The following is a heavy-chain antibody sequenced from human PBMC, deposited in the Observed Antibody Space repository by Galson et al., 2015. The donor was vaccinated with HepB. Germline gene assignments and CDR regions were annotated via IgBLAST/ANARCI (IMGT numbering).Heavy chain of an antibody. CDR3: ARARGWGSGYYDGMDG. Sequence: SLRLSCAASGFTFSSFRMSWVRQAPGKGLEWVANIKQDGSEKYYVDSVKGRFTISRDNAKNSLYLQMNSLRAEDTAVYYCARARGWGSGYYDGMDGWGQGTTVTVSS. CDR2: IKQDGSEK. J-gene: IGHJ6*02. D-gene: IGHD7-27*01. CDR1: GFTFSSFR. V-gene: IGHV3-7*01.